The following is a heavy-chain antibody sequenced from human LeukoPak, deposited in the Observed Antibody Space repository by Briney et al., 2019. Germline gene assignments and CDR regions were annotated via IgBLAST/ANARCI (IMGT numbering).Heavy chain of an antibody. CDR3: ARDLEDSSPFGAFDM. CDR2: IWFDGIRK. V-gene: IGHV3-33*01. CDR1: GFTFSNYG. Sequence: GGSLRLSCAASGFTFSNYGMHWVRQVPGKGLEWVAAIWFDGIRKYYADSVKGRLTISRDNSKNTLYLQMNSLRAEDTAVYYCARDLEDSSPFGAFDMWGQGAMVTVSS. J-gene: IGHJ3*02. D-gene: IGHD3-22*01.